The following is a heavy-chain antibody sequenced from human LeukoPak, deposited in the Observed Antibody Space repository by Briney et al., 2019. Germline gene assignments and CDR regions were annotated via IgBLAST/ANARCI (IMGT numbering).Heavy chain of an antibody. V-gene: IGHV1-46*01. J-gene: IGHJ3*02. CDR1: GYTSSNYC. CDR2: FNPTYSSP. Sequence: ASVKLSCKASGYTSSNYCIHWLRQAPGQGFEWMGIFNPTYSSPIYAQTFEGRVTMTSDMSTSTFYMGLSTLRSEDTAVYFCAKDPRNILTGDYDDFDIWGQGTMVIVSS. CDR3: AKDPRNILTGDYDDFDI. D-gene: IGHD3-9*01.